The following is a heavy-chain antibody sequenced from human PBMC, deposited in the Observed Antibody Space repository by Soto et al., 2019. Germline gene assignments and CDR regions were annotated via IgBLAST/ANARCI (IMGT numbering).Heavy chain of an antibody. Sequence: QVQLVQSGAEVKKPGSSVKVSCKASGGPFSRFRISWMRQAPEQGLEWMGRIVPIHDIANYAQKFQDRVTITADKSTNTAYMELSSVRSEDTAVYYCASETYGDYVDYFDCWGQGTLVTVSS. CDR3: ASETYGDYVDYFDC. CDR1: GGPFSRFR. V-gene: IGHV1-69*02. CDR2: IVPIHDIA. J-gene: IGHJ4*02. D-gene: IGHD4-17*01.